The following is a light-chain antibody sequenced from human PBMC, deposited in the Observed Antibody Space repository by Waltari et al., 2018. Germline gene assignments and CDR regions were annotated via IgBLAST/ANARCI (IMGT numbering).Light chain of an antibody. J-gene: IGKJ2*01. V-gene: IGKV2-28*01. CDR2: LGS. CDR3: MQALQSPPYT. CDR1: QSLLHSNGYNF. Sequence: DIVMTQSPLSLPVTPGEPASISCRSSQSLLHSNGYNFLVWYLQKPGQSPQLLIYLGSNRASGVPDRFSGSVSGTDFTLKISRVEAEDVGVYYCMQALQSPPYTFGQGTKLEIK.